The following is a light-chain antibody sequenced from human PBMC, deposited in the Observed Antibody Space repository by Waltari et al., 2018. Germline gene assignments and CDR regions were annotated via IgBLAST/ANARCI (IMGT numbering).Light chain of an antibody. CDR2: RNN. J-gene: IGLJ3*02. Sequence: QSVLTQPPSASGTHGPRVTISCSGSSSNIGSNYVYWYQQLPGTAPKLLIYRNNQRPSGFPDRFSGSKSGTSASLAISGLRSEDEADCYCAAWDDSLSGWVFGGGTKLTVL. CDR3: AAWDDSLSGWV. V-gene: IGLV1-47*01. CDR1: SSNIGSNY.